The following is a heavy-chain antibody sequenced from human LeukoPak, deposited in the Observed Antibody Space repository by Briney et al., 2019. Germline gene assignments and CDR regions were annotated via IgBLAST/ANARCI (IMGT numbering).Heavy chain of an antibody. CDR3: AARPGSSWSGWFDP. Sequence: GGSLRLSCAASGLTFSSYAMSWVRQAPGKGLEWVSSISGSGGSTYYADSVKGRFNISRDNSKNTLYLQMNSLRAEDTAVYYCAARPGSSWSGWFDPWGQGTLVTVSS. J-gene: IGHJ5*02. CDR1: GLTFSSYA. D-gene: IGHD6-13*01. V-gene: IGHV3-23*01. CDR2: ISGSGGST.